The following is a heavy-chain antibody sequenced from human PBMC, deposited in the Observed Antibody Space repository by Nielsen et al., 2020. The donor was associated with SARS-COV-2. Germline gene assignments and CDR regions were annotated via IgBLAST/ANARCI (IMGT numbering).Heavy chain of an antibody. CDR1: GGSISSDGYY. CDR2: IYHSGST. V-gene: IGHV4-31*03. J-gene: IGHJ4*02. CDR3: ARVAANSSGWYRVY. Sequence: SETLSLTCTVSGGSISSDGYYWSWIRQHTGKGLEWIGYIYHSGSTSYNPSLKSRLTISVDTSQNRFFLRLNSVTSADTAVYYCARVAANSSGWYRVYWGQGTLVTVSS. D-gene: IGHD6-19*01.